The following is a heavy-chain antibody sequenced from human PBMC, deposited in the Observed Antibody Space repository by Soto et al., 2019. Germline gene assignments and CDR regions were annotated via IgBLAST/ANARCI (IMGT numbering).Heavy chain of an antibody. J-gene: IGHJ3*02. CDR2: ISGSGGST. CDR1: GFTFSSYA. CDR3: AKSLSGSRDAFDI. V-gene: IGHV3-23*01. D-gene: IGHD3-10*01. Sequence: EVQLLESGGGLVQPGVSLRLSCAASGFTFSSYAMSWVRQAPGKGLEWVSAISGSGGSTYYADSVKGRFTISRDNSKNTLYLQMNSLRAEDTAVYYCAKSLSGSRDAFDIWGQGTMVTVSS.